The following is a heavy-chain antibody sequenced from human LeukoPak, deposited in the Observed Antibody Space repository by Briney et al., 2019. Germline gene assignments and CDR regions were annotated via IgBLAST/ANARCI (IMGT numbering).Heavy chain of an antibody. Sequence: PGGSLRLSCAASGFTFSSSWMTWVRQAPGKGLEWVANIKEDGSQKNHVDSVKGRFTISRDNAKNSLYLQMNSLRVEDTAVYYCARDRAYNTFDYWGQGTLVTVSS. D-gene: IGHD5-24*01. CDR2: IKEDGSQK. J-gene: IGHJ4*02. V-gene: IGHV3-7*01. CDR1: GFTFSSSW. CDR3: ARDRAYNTFDY.